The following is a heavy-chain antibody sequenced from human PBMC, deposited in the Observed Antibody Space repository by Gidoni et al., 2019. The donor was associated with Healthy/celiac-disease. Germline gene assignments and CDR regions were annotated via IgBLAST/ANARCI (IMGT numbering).Heavy chain of an antibody. V-gene: IGHV3-7*01. J-gene: IGHJ4*02. CDR1: GFTFRSYW. CDR3: ARDRRIQLWLSNFDY. D-gene: IGHD5-18*01. Sequence: VQLVESVGGLVQPGGSLRLSCAASGFTFRSYWMSWVRQAPGKGLEWVANIKQDGSEKYYVDSVKGRFTISRDNAKNSLYLQMNSLRAEDTAVYYCARDRRIQLWLSNFDYWGQGTLVTVSS. CDR2: IKQDGSEK.